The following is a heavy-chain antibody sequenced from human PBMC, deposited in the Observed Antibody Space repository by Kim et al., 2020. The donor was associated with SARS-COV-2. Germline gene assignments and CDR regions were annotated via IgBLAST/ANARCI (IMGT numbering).Heavy chain of an antibody. D-gene: IGHD2-2*01. V-gene: IGHV3-23*01. CDR2: ISGSGGST. CDR1: GFTFSSYA. Sequence: GGSLRLSCAASGFTFSSYAMSWVRQAPGKGLEWVSAISGSGGSTYYADSVKGRFTISRDNSKNTLYLQMNSLRAEDTAVYYCAKALPVLGYCSSTSCSFGYGMDVWGQGTTVTVSS. CDR3: AKALPVLGYCSSTSCSFGYGMDV. J-gene: IGHJ6*02.